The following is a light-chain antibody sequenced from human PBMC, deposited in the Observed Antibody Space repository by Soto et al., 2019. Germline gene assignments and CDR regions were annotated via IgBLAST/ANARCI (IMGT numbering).Light chain of an antibody. CDR1: QDIRKD. CDR2: GAS. V-gene: IGKV1-6*01. Sequence: AIQMTQSPSSLSASVVERGTITCRASQDIRKDLAWYQQKPGKAPQILIYGASTLQTGVASRFSGSGSATDFTLTISSLQPEDSAAYYCLQDYNYPFTFGQGTKVDIK. J-gene: IGKJ2*01. CDR3: LQDYNYPFT.